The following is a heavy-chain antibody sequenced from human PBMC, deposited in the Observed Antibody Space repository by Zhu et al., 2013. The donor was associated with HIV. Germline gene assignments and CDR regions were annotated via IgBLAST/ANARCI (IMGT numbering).Heavy chain of an antibody. CDR3: ARGRPTHSYGFIRSAFDI. Sequence: QVQLVQSGAEVKKPGASVKVSCKASGYTFTSYAMHWVRQAPGQRLEWMGWINAGNGNTKYSQKFQGRVTITRDTSASTAYMELSSLRSEDTAVYYCARGRPTHSYGFIRSAFDIWGQGTMVTVSS. CDR2: INAGNGNT. V-gene: IGHV1-3*01. D-gene: IGHD5-18*01. J-gene: IGHJ3*02. CDR1: GYTFTSYA.